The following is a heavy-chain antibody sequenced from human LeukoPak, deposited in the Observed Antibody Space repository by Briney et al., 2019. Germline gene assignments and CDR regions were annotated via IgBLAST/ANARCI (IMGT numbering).Heavy chain of an antibody. V-gene: IGHV6-1*01. CDR2: TYYRSKWYT. CDR1: GDSVSSNSAA. CDR3: ARALGNDFDY. Sequence: SQTLSLTCAISGDSVSSNSAAWNWIRQSPSRGLEWLGRTYYRSKWYTYYAVSVKGRITINSDTSKNQFSLQLNSVTPEDTAVYYCARALGNDFDYWGQGTLVTVSS. J-gene: IGHJ4*02. D-gene: IGHD5-12*01.